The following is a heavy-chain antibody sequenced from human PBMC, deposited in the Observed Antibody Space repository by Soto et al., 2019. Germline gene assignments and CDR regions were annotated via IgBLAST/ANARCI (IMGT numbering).Heavy chain of an antibody. Sequence: EVQLVESGGGLVQPGGSLRLSCVDSGFTFSSYWMSWVRQALVKGLEWVGNIKQDGSEENYVDSVKGRFTISRDNAKNSMYLQMNSLRAEDTAVYYCARIAASGRGWDVWGQGTTVVVSS. V-gene: IGHV3-7*01. J-gene: IGHJ6*02. CDR1: GFTFSSYW. CDR3: ARIAASGRGWDV. D-gene: IGHD6-13*01. CDR2: IKQDGSEE.